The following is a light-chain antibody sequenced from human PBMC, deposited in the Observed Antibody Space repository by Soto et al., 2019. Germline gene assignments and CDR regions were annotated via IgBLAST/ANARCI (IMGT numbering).Light chain of an antibody. V-gene: IGKV1-39*01. Sequence: DIQMTQSPSSLSASLGERVTITCRASQTISNYLNWYQQKPGKAPKLLIYAASSLQSGVTSRFSGSGSGTDFTLTISSLDPEDFAVYYCQQRNNWPWTFGQGTKVDIK. CDR2: AAS. CDR1: QTISNY. CDR3: QQRNNWPWT. J-gene: IGKJ1*01.